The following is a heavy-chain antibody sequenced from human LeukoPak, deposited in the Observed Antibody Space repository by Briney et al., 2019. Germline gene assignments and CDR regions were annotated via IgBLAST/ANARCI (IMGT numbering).Heavy chain of an antibody. V-gene: IGHV4-59*01. J-gene: IGHJ3*01. CDR1: GGSISSYY. CDR2: IYNSGST. D-gene: IGHD2-2*01. Sequence: SETLSLTCTVSGGSISSYYWSWIRQPPGKGLEWIGYIYNSGSTNYNPSLKSRVTILVDTSKNQFSLKLSSVTAADTAVYYCAREGDLGYCSSTTCRNNVFDVWGQGTRVTVSS. CDR3: AREGDLGYCSSTTCRNNVFDV.